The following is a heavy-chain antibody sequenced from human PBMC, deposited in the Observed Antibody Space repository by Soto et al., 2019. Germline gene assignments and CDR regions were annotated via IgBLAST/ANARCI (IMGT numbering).Heavy chain of an antibody. CDR2: ISAYNGNT. V-gene: IGHV1-18*01. CDR3: XXXXXXXXMVDY. Sequence: QVQLVQSGAEVKKPGASVKVSCKASGYTFTSYGISWVRQAPXQXLEWMGWISAYNGNTNYAQKLQGRVTMTTDTSXXXXXXXXXXXXXXXXXXXXXXXXXXXXXMVDYWGQGTLVTVSS. J-gene: IGHJ4*02. D-gene: IGHD2-2*01. CDR1: GYTFTSYG.